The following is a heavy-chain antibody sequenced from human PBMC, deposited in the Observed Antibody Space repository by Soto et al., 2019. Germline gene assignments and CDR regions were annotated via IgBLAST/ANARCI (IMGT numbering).Heavy chain of an antibody. CDR3: AREMLSGYDGLDY. Sequence: ASVKVSCKASGYTFTSYGISWVRQAPGQGLEWMGWISAYNGNKNYAQKLQGRITMTTDTSTSTAYMELRSLKSDETAKYYCAREMLSGYDGLDYWGQGTLVTVSS. CDR2: ISAYNGNK. J-gene: IGHJ4*02. V-gene: IGHV1-18*01. CDR1: GYTFTSYG. D-gene: IGHD5-12*01.